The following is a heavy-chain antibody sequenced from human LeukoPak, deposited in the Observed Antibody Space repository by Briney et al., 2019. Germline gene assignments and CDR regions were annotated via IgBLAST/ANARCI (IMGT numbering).Heavy chain of an antibody. CDR3: ARHYYDSSGYYCFDY. CDR1: DYTFTSYG. J-gene: IGHJ4*02. Sequence: ASVKVSCKASDYTFTSYGISWVRQAPGQGLEWMGWISAYNGNTNYAQKLQGRVTMTTDTSTSTAYMELRSLRSDDTAVYYCARHYYDSSGYYCFDYWGQGTLVTVSS. V-gene: IGHV1-18*01. CDR2: ISAYNGNT. D-gene: IGHD3-22*01.